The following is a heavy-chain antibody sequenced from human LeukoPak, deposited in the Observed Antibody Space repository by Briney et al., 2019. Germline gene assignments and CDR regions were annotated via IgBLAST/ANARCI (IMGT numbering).Heavy chain of an antibody. V-gene: IGHV3-21*01. D-gene: IGHD6-13*01. Sequence: GGSLRLSYAASGFTFSAYCMNWVRQAPGMGLEWVSSISSSGSYIYYADSVKGRFIISRDNAKNSLYLQMYSLRAEDTAVYYCARWHQLALDYWGQGSLVTVSS. CDR1: GFTFSAYC. J-gene: IGHJ4*02. CDR2: ISSSGSYI. CDR3: ARWHQLALDY.